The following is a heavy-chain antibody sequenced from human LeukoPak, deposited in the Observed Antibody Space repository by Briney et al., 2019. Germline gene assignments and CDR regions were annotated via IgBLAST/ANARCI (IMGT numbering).Heavy chain of an antibody. J-gene: IGHJ4*02. V-gene: IGHV4-38-2*01. CDR2: IYHSGST. CDR1: GYSISSGYY. D-gene: IGHD3-22*01. Sequence: PSETLSLTCAVSGYSISSGYYWGWIRPPPGKGLEWIGSIYHSGSTYCNPSLKSRVTISVDTSKNQFSLKLSSVTAADTAVYYCARTRFNYDSSGYSYWGQGTLVTVSS. CDR3: ARTRFNYDSSGYSY.